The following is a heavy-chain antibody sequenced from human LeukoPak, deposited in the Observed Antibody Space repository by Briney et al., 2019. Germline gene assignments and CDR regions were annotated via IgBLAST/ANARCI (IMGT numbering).Heavy chain of an antibody. CDR3: ARPGIAVAGAED. V-gene: IGHV1-2*02. D-gene: IGHD6-19*01. CDR1: GYTFTGYY. CDR2: INPNSGGT. J-gene: IGHJ4*02. Sequence: ASVKVSCKASGYTFTGYYMHWVRQAPGQGLEWMGWINPNSGGTNYAQKFQGRVTMTRDTPISTAYMELSRLRSDDTAVYYCARPGIAVAGAEDWGQGTLVTVSS.